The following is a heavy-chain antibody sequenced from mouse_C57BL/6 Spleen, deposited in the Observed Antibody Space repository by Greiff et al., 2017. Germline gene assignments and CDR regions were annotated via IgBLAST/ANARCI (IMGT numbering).Heavy chain of an antibody. Sequence: EVQLQQSGPELVKPGASVKISCKASGYSFTGYYMNWVKQSPEKSLEWIGEINPSTGGTTYNQKFKAKATLTVDKSSSTAYMQLKSLTSEDSAVYYCARYYGSSYDDYWGQGTTLTVSS. J-gene: IGHJ2*01. CDR3: ARYYGSSYDDY. V-gene: IGHV1-42*01. D-gene: IGHD1-1*01. CDR1: GYSFTGYY. CDR2: INPSTGGT.